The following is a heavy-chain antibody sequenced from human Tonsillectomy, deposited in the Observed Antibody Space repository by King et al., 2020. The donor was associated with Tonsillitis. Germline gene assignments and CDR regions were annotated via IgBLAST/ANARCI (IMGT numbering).Heavy chain of an antibody. CDR3: ASEAVAGTGRFDS. Sequence: QLQESGPGLVKPSETLSLTCTVSGGSISSSYWSWIRQPPGKGLEWIGYFFYSGITDYNPSLKSRVTISVDTSKNQFSLKLSYVTAADTAVYYCASEAVAGTGRFDSWGQGTLVTVSS. CDR2: FFYSGIT. V-gene: IGHV4-59*08. J-gene: IGHJ4*02. D-gene: IGHD6-19*01. CDR1: GGSISSSY.